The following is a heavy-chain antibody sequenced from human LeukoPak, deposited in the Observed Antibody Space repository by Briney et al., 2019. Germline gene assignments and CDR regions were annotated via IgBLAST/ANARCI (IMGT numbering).Heavy chain of an antibody. CDR3: ATYSSPLMGIDY. Sequence: SETLSLTCTVSGGSISSGGYYWSWIRQHPGKGLEWIGYIYYSGSTNYNPSLKSRVTISVDTSKNQFSLKLSSVTAADTAVYYCATYSSPLMGIDYWGQGTLVTVSS. V-gene: IGHV4-61*08. CDR2: IYYSGST. CDR1: GGSISSGGYY. D-gene: IGHD6-13*01. J-gene: IGHJ4*02.